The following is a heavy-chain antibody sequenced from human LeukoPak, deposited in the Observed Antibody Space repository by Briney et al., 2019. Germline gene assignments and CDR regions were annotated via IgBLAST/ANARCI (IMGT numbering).Heavy chain of an antibody. Sequence: SQTLSLTCAVSGGSISSGGYSWSWIRQPPGKGLEWIGYIYHSGSTYYNPSLKSRVTISVDRSKNQFSLKLSSVTAADTAVYYSARAGDGYLDAFDIWGQGTMVTVSS. CDR3: ARAGDGYLDAFDI. CDR2: IYHSGST. D-gene: IGHD5-24*01. J-gene: IGHJ3*02. CDR1: GGSISSGGYS. V-gene: IGHV4-30-2*01.